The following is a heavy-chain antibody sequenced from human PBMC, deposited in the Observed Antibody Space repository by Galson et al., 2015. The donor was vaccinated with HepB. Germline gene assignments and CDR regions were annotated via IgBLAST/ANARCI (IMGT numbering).Heavy chain of an antibody. CDR2: IYPGDSDT. D-gene: IGHD2-21*01. CDR1: GYSFTRYW. J-gene: IGHJ2*01. CDR3: ARRIAILAGNWYFDL. Sequence: GADATRPRESLSISCKGSGYSFTRYWIVCVRQVPGKGLEWLGIIYPGDSDTRYSPSVQRQVTSSADKSISTAYLQWISLKASDTAMYYCARRIAILAGNWYFDLWGRGTLVTVSS. V-gene: IGHV5-51*03.